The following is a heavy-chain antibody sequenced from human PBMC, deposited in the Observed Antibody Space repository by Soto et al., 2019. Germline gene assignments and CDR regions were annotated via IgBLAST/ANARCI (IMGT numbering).Heavy chain of an antibody. CDR1: GGTFSSYA. CDR3: ASSTYYYDSSGYYPTSYSLDY. CDR2: IIPIFGTA. V-gene: IGHV1-69*13. J-gene: IGHJ4*02. D-gene: IGHD3-22*01. Sequence: SVKVSCKASGGTFSSYAISWVRQAPGRGLEWMGGIIPIFGTANYAQKFQGRVTITADESTSTAYMELSSMRSEDTAVYYCASSTYYYDSSGYYPTSYSLDYWGQGNLVTVSS.